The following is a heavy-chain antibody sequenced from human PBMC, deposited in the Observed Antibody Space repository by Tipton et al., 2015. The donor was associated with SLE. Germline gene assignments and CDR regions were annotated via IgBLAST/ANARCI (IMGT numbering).Heavy chain of an antibody. J-gene: IGHJ4*02. CDR1: GFTFSRYT. Sequence: SLRLSCAASGFTFSRYTMHWVRQAPGKGLEWVSSISSSSTYINYADSVKGRFTISRDNAKNSLYLQMNSLRAEDTAVYYCTLPWDGDYWGQGTLVTVSS. CDR3: TLPWDGDY. CDR2: ISSSSTYI. D-gene: IGHD1-26*01. V-gene: IGHV3-21*01.